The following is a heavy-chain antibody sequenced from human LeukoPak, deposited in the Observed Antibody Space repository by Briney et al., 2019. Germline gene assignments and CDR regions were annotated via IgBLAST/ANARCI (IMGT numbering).Heavy chain of an antibody. CDR3: ARDRGSNWYLGWFDP. CDR1: GGSISSYY. D-gene: IGHD6-13*01. CDR2: MYYSGST. V-gene: IGHV4-59*12. J-gene: IGHJ5*02. Sequence: SETLSLTCTVSGGSISSYYWSWIRQPLGKGLEWIGYMYYSGSTNYNPSLKSRVTISVDTSNNQFSLSLTSVTAADTAVYYCARDRGSNWYLGWFDPWGQGTLVTVSS.